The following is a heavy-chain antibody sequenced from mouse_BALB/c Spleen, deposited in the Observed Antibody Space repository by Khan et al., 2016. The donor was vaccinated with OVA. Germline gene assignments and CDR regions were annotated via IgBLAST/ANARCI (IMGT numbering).Heavy chain of an antibody. CDR3: VRDGAYHRNDGWFAY. CDR1: GYTFTSYT. D-gene: IGHD2-14*01. Sequence: QVQLQQPGAELARPGASVKMSCKASGYTFTSYTIHWIKKRPGQGLEWIGYINPSNGYTNYNQKFKDKATLTTDKSSTTAYLQPSSLTADDSAVYNCVRDGAYHRNDGWFAYWGQGTLVTVSA. CDR2: INPSNGYT. J-gene: IGHJ3*01. V-gene: IGHV1-4*01.